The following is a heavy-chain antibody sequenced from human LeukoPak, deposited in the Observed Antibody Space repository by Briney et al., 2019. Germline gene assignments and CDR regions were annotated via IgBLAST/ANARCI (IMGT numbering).Heavy chain of an antibody. V-gene: IGHV1-18*01. J-gene: IGHJ6*03. CDR3: ARDQGSGSYYNLYYYYYMDV. CDR2: ISVYNGNT. Sequence: ASVKVSCKASGYTLSNYDISWVRQAPRQGLEWMGWISVYNGNTNYAQKFQGRVTMTTDTSTSTAYMELSRLRSDDTAVYYCARDQGSGSYYNLYYYYYMDVWGKGTTVTISS. D-gene: IGHD3-10*01. CDR1: GYTLSNYD.